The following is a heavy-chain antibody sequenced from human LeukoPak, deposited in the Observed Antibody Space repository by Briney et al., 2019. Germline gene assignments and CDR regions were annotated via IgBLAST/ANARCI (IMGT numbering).Heavy chain of an antibody. CDR3: ARDNPRPYYYDSSGYYY. CDR2: TYYRSKWYN. D-gene: IGHD3-22*01. Sequence: SQTLSLTCAISGDSVSSNSAAWNWIRQSPSRGLEWLGRTYYRSKWYNDYAVSVKSRITINPDTSKNQFSLQLNSVTPEDTAVYYCARDNPRPYYYDSSGYYYWGQGTLVTVSS. CDR1: GDSVSSNSAA. V-gene: IGHV6-1*01. J-gene: IGHJ4*02.